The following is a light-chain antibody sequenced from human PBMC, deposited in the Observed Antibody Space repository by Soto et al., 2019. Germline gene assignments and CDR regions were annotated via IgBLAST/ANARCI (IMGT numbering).Light chain of an antibody. J-gene: IGKJ1*01. CDR1: QSVSSSY. Sequence: EIVLTQSPGTLSLSPGERATLSCRASQSVSSSYLAWYQHKPGQAPRLLIYLASSRATGIPDKFSGSGSGTDFTLTISRLEPEDFAVYYCQQYGSSPWTFGQGTKVEIK. CDR2: LAS. CDR3: QQYGSSPWT. V-gene: IGKV3-20*01.